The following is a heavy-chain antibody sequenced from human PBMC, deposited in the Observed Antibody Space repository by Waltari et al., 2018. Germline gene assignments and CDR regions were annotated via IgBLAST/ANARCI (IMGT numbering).Heavy chain of an antibody. Sequence: QVNLVESGGGVVQPGGSLRLSCATSGFTFSIFGIHWVRQAPGKGLEWVALIWFDGSDKFYADSVRGRFTISRDNSARTLYLDMDSLRLDDTAMYYCAKDAFGNTYLDFWGQGTLVTVSS. CDR2: IWFDGSDK. CDR3: AKDAFGNTYLDF. V-gene: IGHV3-30*02. D-gene: IGHD2-2*02. J-gene: IGHJ4*02. CDR1: GFTFSIFG.